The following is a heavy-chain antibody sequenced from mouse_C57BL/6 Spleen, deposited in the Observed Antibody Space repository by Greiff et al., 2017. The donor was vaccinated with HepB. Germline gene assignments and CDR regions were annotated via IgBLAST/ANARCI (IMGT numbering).Heavy chain of an antibody. J-gene: IGHJ4*01. CDR1: GYTFTSYW. CDR2: IDPNSGGT. Sequence: QQSCKASGYTFTSYWMHWVKQRPGRGLEWIGRIDPNSGGTKYNEKFKSKATLTVDKPSSTAYMQLSSLTSEDSAVYYCARETAQATDYAMDYWGQGTSVTVSS. V-gene: IGHV1-72*01. CDR3: ARETAQATDYAMDY. D-gene: IGHD3-2*02.